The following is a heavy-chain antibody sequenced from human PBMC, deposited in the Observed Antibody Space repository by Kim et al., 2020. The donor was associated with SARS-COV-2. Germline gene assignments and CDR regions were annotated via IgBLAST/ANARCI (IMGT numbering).Heavy chain of an antibody. D-gene: IGHD2-8*01. CDR1: GFTFSNYA. CDR2: ISGSGVTT. Sequence: GGSLRLSCAASGFTFSNYAMSWVRQAPGKGLEWVSGISGSGVTTYYGDSVKGRFTVSRDNSKDTLFLQMNSLRAEDTAVYYCARTLGTISKPSDFWGQGTLVTVSS. V-gene: IGHV3-23*01. CDR3: ARTLGTISKPSDF. J-gene: IGHJ4*02.